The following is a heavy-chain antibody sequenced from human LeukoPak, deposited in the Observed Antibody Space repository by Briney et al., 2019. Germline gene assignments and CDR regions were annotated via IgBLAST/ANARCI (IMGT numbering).Heavy chain of an antibody. CDR2: LYSGGGT. V-gene: IGHV3-53*01. CDR3: ARENRKGINCCCCSCHNYFLDL. J-gene: IGHJ4*03. D-gene: IGHD2/OR15-2a*01. Sequence: GSLRLSCAASGFTVRNNYMSWVRQAPGKGLEWVSVLYSGGGTYYTDSVKGRFTISRDNYKNTLHLQMNSLRVEDTALYYRARENRKGINCCCCSCHNYFLDLWGQGTPVPGSP. CDR1: GFTVRNNY.